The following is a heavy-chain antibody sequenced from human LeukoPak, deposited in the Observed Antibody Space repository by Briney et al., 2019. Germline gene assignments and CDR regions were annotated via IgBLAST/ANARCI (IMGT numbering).Heavy chain of an antibody. CDR2: LRNDGRSK. Sequence: GGSLRLTCAASGFIFSNYDMHWVRQAPGKGLEWVASLRNDGRSKYYADSVKGRFTISTDNSKNTLHLLMNSLRVEDTAVYYCARDLASTGTQGWFDPWGQGTLVIVSS. J-gene: IGHJ5*02. D-gene: IGHD6-13*01. CDR1: GFIFSNYD. CDR3: ARDLASTGTQGWFDP. V-gene: IGHV3-30*02.